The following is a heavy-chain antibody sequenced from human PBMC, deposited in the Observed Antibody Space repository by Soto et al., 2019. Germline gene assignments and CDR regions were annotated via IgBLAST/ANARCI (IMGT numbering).Heavy chain of an antibody. J-gene: IGHJ6*02. D-gene: IGHD4-17*01. Sequence: EVQLLESGGGLVQPGGSLRLSCAASGFTFSSYAMSWVRQAPGKGLEWVSAISGSGGSTYYADSVKGRFTISRDNSKNTLYLQMNSLRAEDTAVYYCAKSRGGDYDYCCGMDVWGQGTTVTVSS. V-gene: IGHV3-23*01. CDR1: GFTFSSYA. CDR2: ISGSGGST. CDR3: AKSRGGDYDYCCGMDV.